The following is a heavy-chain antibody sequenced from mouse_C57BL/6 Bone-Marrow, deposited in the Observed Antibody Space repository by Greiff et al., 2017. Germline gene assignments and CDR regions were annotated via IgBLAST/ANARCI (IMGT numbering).Heavy chain of an antibody. V-gene: IGHV1-81*01. CDR1: GYTFTSYG. Sequence: VQLQQSGAELARPGASVKLSCKASGYTFTSYGISWVKQRTGQGLEWIGEIYPRSGNTYYNEKFKGKATLTAEKSSSTAYMEIRSLTSEDSAVYFCAREGYYRFAYWGQGTLVTVSA. CDR3: AREGYYRFAY. J-gene: IGHJ3*01. CDR2: IYPRSGNT. D-gene: IGHD2-3*01.